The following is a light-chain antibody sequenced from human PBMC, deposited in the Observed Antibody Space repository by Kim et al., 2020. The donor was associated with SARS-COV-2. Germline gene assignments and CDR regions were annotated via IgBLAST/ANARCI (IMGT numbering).Light chain of an antibody. CDR3: QTWGTGIVV. V-gene: IGLV4-69*01. CDR1: SGNSSYA. J-gene: IGLJ2*01. Sequence: SVQLTCTLISGNSSYAIAWHQQQPEKGPRYLMKLNSDGSHSKGDGIPDRFSGSSSGAERYLTISSLQSEDEADYYCQTWGTGIVVFGGGTQLTVL. CDR2: LNSDGSH.